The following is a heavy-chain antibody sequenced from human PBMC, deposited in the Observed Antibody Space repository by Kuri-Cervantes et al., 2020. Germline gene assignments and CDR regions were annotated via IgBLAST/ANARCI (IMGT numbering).Heavy chain of an antibody. D-gene: IGHD3-3*01. CDR2: ISGSGGST. J-gene: IGHJ4*02. Sequence: GESLKISCAASGFTFTTYSMNWVRQAPGKGLEWVSAISGSGGSTYYADSVKGRFTISRDNAKNSLYLQMSSLRAEDTAVYYCARGGGYYTFDYWGQGTLVTVSS. CDR1: GFTFTTYS. V-gene: IGHV3-48*01. CDR3: ARGGGYYTFDY.